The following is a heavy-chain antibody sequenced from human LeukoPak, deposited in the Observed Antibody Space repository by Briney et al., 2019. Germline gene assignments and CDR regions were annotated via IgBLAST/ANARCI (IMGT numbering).Heavy chain of an antibody. D-gene: IGHD3-10*01. CDR2: ISYSGST. J-gene: IGHJ4*02. Sequence: SETLSLTCTVSGGSISNYYWSWIRQPPGKGLEWIGYISYSGSTNYNPSLRSRVTISVDTSKNQFSLKLSSVTAADTAVYYCARVKGREGSTVIIDYWGQGTLVTVSS. CDR3: ARVKGREGSTVIIDY. V-gene: IGHV4-59*01. CDR1: GGSISNYY.